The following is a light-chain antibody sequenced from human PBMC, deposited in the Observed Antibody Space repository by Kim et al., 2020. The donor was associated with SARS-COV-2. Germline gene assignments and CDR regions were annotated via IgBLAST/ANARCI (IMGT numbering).Light chain of an antibody. J-gene: IGKJ4*01. CDR2: DKS. V-gene: IGKV3-20*01. CDR1: QSVGSRY. CDR3: QQYLKSPLT. Sequence: PGERATLSCRASQSVGSRYLAWFQQKPGQPPRLLMYDKSKRATGVPDRFSGSGSGTDFTLTVSRLEAEDYAVYYCQQYLKSPLTFGGGTKVDIK.